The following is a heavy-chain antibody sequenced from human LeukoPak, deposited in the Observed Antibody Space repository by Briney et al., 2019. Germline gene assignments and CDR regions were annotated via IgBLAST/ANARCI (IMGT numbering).Heavy chain of an antibody. CDR2: IYTSGST. V-gene: IGHV4-61*02. D-gene: IGHD2-2*02. J-gene: IGHJ4*02. Sequence: SQTLSLTCTVSGGSISSGSYYWSWIRQPAGKGLEWIGRIYTSGSTNYNPSLKSRVTISVDTSKNQFSLKLCSVTAADTAVYYCARDHCSSTSCYNDYWGQGTLVTVSS. CDR3: ARDHCSSTSCYNDY. CDR1: GGSISSGSYY.